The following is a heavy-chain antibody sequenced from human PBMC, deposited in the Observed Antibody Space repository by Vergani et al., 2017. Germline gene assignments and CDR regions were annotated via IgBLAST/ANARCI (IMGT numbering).Heavy chain of an antibody. CDR2: IYYSGST. V-gene: IGHV4-39*01. CDR1: GGSISSSSYY. D-gene: IGHD4-23*01. J-gene: IGHJ2*01. Sequence: QLQLRESGPGLVKPSETLSLTCTVSGGSISSSSYYWGWIRQPPGKGLEWIGSIYYSGSTYYNPSLKSRVTISVDTSKNQFSLKLSSVTAADTAVYYCARHKSGYGGYWYFDLWGRGTLVTVSS. CDR3: ARHKSGYGGYWYFDL.